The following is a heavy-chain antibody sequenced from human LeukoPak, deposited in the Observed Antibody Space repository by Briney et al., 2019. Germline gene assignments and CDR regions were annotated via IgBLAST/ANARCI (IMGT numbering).Heavy chain of an antibody. Sequence: PGGSLRLSCAASGFTFSSYSMNWFRQAPGKGLEWVSSISSSSSYIYYADSVKGRFTISRDNAKNSLYLQMNSLRAEDTAVYYCARVGGVEYCSGGSCYPDHYYYYYMDVWGKGTTVTVSS. V-gene: IGHV3-21*01. CDR3: ARVGGVEYCSGGSCYPDHYYYYYMDV. CDR1: GFTFSSYS. D-gene: IGHD2-15*01. J-gene: IGHJ6*03. CDR2: ISSSSSYI.